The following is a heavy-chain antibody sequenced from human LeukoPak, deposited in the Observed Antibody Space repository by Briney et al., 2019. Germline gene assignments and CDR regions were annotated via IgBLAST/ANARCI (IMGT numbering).Heavy chain of an antibody. CDR1: GGSISGYY. V-gene: IGHV4-4*07. CDR2: VYSDGTT. J-gene: IGHJ6*03. Sequence: SETLSLXCTVSGGSISGYYWSWVRLLAGKGLEWIGRVYSDGTTNYNPSLKSRVTMSVESSRNQFSLKLSSVTAADTAVYYCAREGDPHSYYYYIMNVWGKGTTVTVSS. D-gene: IGHD2-21*02. CDR3: AREGDPHSYYYYIMNV.